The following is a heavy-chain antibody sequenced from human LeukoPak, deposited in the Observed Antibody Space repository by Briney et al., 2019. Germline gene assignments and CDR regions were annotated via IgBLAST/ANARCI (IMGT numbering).Heavy chain of an antibody. CDR2: IYTGGNS. CDR3: ARDFGDYRGYFDY. Sequence: GGSLRLSCAASGFIVSSNYMSGVRQAPGKGLEGVSVIYTGGNSYYADSVKGRFTISRDNSKNTLYLQMNSLRAEDTAMYYCARDFGDYRGYFDYWGQGTLVTVSS. V-gene: IGHV3-53*01. CDR1: GFIVSSNY. J-gene: IGHJ4*02. D-gene: IGHD3-3*01.